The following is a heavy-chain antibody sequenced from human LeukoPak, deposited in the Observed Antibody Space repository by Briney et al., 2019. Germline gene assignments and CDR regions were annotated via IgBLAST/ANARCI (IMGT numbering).Heavy chain of an antibody. Sequence: GGSLRLSCAASGFTFSSYWMSWVRQAPGKGLEWVANIKQDGSEKNYVDSVKGRFSISRDNAKNSLYLQMNSLRAEDTAVYYCARRLISMVTNDAFDIWDQGTMVTVSS. D-gene: IGHD3-10*01. V-gene: IGHV3-7*02. CDR3: ARRLISMVTNDAFDI. CDR2: IKQDGSEK. J-gene: IGHJ3*02. CDR1: GFTFSSYW.